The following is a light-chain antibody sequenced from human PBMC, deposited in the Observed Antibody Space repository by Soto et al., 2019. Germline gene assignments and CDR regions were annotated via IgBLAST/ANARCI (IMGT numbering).Light chain of an antibody. Sequence: QSVLTQPPSVSGAPGQRVTISCTGSSSNIGAGYNVHWYQQVPGTAPKLLIYGDSNRPSGVPDRFSGSKSGTSASLAITGLQAEDEADYYCQSYDSSLSGWLFCGGNKLTVL. CDR3: QSYDSSLSGWL. CDR1: SSNIGAGYN. J-gene: IGLJ3*02. V-gene: IGLV1-40*01. CDR2: GDS.